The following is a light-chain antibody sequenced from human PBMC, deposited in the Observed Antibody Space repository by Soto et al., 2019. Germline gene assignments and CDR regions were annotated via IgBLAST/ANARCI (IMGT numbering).Light chain of an antibody. Sequence: DIQMTQSPSSLSASVGDRVTITCRASQSISIYLNWYQQKPGKAPKVLIYAASSLQSGVPSRFSGSGSGTDVTLTISSLQPEDFATYYCQQSYSTTPTFGQGTKLEIK. CDR1: QSISIY. CDR3: QQSYSTTPT. J-gene: IGKJ2*01. CDR2: AAS. V-gene: IGKV1-39*01.